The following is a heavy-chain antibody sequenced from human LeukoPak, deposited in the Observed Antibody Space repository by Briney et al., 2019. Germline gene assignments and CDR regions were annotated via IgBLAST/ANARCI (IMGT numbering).Heavy chain of an antibody. CDR3: ARVGPQEPIQLWLSYYYDSSGCDY. Sequence: GGALRLSCAASGFTFSSYAMSWVRQAPGKGLDWVSGISGSGGNTYYADSVKGRFTISRDNSKNTLYLQMNSLRAEDTAVYYCARVGPQEPIQLWLSYYYDSSGCDYWGQGTLVTVSS. CDR1: GFTFSSYA. V-gene: IGHV3-23*01. J-gene: IGHJ4*02. CDR2: ISGSGGNT. D-gene: IGHD3-22*01.